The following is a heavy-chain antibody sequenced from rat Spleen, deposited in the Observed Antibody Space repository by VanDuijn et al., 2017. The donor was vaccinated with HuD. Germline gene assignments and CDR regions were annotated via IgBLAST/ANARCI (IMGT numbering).Heavy chain of an antibody. CDR1: GFTFSNYY. Sequence: EVQLVESGGGLVQPGRSLKLSCAASGFTFSNYYMAWVRQAPTKGLEWVAYISTGGGSTYYRDSVKGRFTISRDNAKSTLCLQMDSLRSEDTATYDCTTDLGLQGYFDFWGPGTMVTVSS. J-gene: IGHJ1*01. D-gene: IGHD1-1*01. CDR3: TTDLGLQGYFDF. CDR2: ISTGGGST. V-gene: IGHV5-27*01.